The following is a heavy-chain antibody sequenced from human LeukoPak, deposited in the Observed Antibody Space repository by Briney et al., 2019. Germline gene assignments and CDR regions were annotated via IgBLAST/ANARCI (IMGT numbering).Heavy chain of an antibody. J-gene: IGHJ4*02. D-gene: IGHD2-15*01. CDR2: IYYSGSA. Sequence: PSETLSLTCTVSGDSISSYYWSWIRQPPGKGLEWIGYIYYSGSANYNPSLKSRVTISVDTSKNQFSLKLSSVTAADTAVYYCARDLCEGGSCYSDYWGQGTLVTVSS. CDR3: ARDLCEGGSCYSDY. CDR1: GDSISSYY. V-gene: IGHV4-59*01.